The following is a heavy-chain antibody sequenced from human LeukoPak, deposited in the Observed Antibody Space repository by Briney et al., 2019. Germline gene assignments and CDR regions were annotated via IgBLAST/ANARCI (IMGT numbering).Heavy chain of an antibody. CDR3: ARGGARGIYYYYYGMDV. V-gene: IGHV1-8*01. CDR1: GYTFTSYD. J-gene: IGHJ6*02. D-gene: IGHD3-16*01. Sequence: ASVKVSCKASGYTFTSYDINWVRQATGQGLEWMGWMNPNSGNTGYAQKFQGRVTMTRNTSISTAYMELSSLRSEDTAVYYCARGGARGIYYYYYGMDVWGQGTTVTVSS. CDR2: MNPNSGNT.